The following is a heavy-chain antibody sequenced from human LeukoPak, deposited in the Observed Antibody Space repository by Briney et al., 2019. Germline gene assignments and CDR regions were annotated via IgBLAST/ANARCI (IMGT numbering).Heavy chain of an antibody. CDR3: ARQEIGHDPFFDI. D-gene: IGHD2/OR15-2a*01. CDR1: DASISSSSYY. V-gene: IGHV4-39*01. Sequence: PSETLSLTCTVSDASISSSSYYWGWIRQPPGKGLEWIGSIYYSGSTYYSPSLKIRVTMSVDTSKNQFSLKLSSVTAADTAVYYCARQEIGHDPFFDIWGQGTTVTVSS. J-gene: IGHJ6*02. CDR2: IYYSGST.